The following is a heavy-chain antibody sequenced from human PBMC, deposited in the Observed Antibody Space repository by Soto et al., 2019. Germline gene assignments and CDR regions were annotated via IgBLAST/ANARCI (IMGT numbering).Heavy chain of an antibody. V-gene: IGHV4-59*01. J-gene: IGHJ5*02. CDR2: IYYSGST. CDR3: AREIGDILTGLGWFDP. D-gene: IGHD3-9*01. CDR1: GGSISSYY. Sequence: SETLSLTCTVSGGSISSYYWSWIRQPPGKGLEWIGYIYYSGSTNYNPSLKSRVTISVDTSKNQFSLKLSSVTAADTAVYYCAREIGDILTGLGWFDPWGQGTLVTVSS.